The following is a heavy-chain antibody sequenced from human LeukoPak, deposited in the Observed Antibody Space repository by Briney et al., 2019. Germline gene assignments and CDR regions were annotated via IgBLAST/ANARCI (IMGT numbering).Heavy chain of an antibody. V-gene: IGHV4-4*07. CDR3: ARGRPFYGSGSYSYYYYMDV. CDR2: IYTSGST. D-gene: IGHD3-10*01. CDR1: GGSIGSYY. J-gene: IGHJ6*03. Sequence: SETLSLTCTGSGGSIGSYYWSWIRQPAGKGLEWIGRIYTSGSTNYNPSLKSRVTMSVDTSKNQFSLKLSSVTAADTAVYYCARGRPFYGSGSYSYYYYMDVWGKGTTVTISS.